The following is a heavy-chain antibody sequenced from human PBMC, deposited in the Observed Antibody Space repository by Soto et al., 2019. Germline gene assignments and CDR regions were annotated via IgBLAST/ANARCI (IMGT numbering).Heavy chain of an antibody. J-gene: IGHJ4*02. V-gene: IGHV4-31*03. CDR3: ASSGRGYSGYDLHSIDY. CDR1: GGSISSGGHY. CDR2: IYYSGST. Sequence: SETLSLTCTVSGGSISSGGHYWSWIRQHPGKGLEWIGYIYYSGSTYYNPSLKSRVTISVDTSKNQFSLKLSSVTAADTAVYYCASSGRGYSGYDLHSIDYWGQGTLVTVSS. D-gene: IGHD5-12*01.